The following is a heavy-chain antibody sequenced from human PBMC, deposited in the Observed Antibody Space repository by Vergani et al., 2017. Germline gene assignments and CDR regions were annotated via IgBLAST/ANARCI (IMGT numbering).Heavy chain of an antibody. Sequence: QEQLVQSGAEVRKPGASVKVSCKASGYNFTSFDINWVRLATGQGLEWMGWMNPKSGNTAYAAKFQGRITMTRDSSTDTAYMEMKSLRSEDTAVYYCTRGRYYDSIAYWAYWGQGTLVTVSS. V-gene: IGHV1-8*01. J-gene: IGHJ4*02. CDR2: MNPKSGNT. CDR3: TRGRYYDSIAYWAY. D-gene: IGHD3-22*01. CDR1: GYNFTSFD.